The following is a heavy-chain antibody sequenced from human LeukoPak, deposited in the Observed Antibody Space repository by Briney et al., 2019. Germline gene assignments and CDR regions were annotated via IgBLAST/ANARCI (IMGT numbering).Heavy chain of an antibody. CDR2: IYYSGST. CDR3: ARNRLRLDY. V-gene: IGHV4-59*01. J-gene: IGHJ4*02. CDR1: GGSISSYY. Sequence: SETLSLTCTVSGGSISSYYWSWIRQPPGKGLEWIGYIYYSGSTNYNPSLKSRVTISVDTSKNQFSLQLSSVTAADTAVYYCARNRLRLDYWGQGTLATVSS. D-gene: IGHD4-17*01.